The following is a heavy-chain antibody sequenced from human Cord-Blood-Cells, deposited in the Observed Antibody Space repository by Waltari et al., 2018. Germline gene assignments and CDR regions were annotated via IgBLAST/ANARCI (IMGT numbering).Heavy chain of an antibody. V-gene: IGHV4-34*01. CDR2: INHSGST. CDR3: ARGRRDIVVVPAAIWFDP. Sequence: QVQLQQWGAGLLKPSETLSLTCAVYGGSFSGYYWSWIRQPPVQGLEWIGEINHSGSTNYNPSLKSRVTISVDTSKNQFSLKLSSVTAADTAVYYCARGRRDIVVVPAAIWFDPWGQGTLVTVSS. CDR1: GGSFSGYY. D-gene: IGHD2-2*01. J-gene: IGHJ5*02.